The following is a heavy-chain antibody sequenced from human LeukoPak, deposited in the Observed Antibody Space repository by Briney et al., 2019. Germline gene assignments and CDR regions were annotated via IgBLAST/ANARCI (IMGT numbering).Heavy chain of an antibody. D-gene: IGHD5-18*01. Sequence: SETLSLTCAVYGGSFSGYYWSWIRQPPGKGLEWSGEINHSGSTNYNPSLKSRVTISVDTSKNQFSLKLSSVTAADTAVYYCARVTAMATGDAFDIWGQGTMVTVSS. CDR1: GGSFSGYY. CDR3: ARVTAMATGDAFDI. CDR2: INHSGST. V-gene: IGHV4-34*01. J-gene: IGHJ3*02.